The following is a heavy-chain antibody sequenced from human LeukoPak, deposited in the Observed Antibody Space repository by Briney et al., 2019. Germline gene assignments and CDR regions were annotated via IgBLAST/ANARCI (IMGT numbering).Heavy chain of an antibody. V-gene: IGHV4-34*01. CDR2: INHSGST. J-gene: IGHJ4*02. CDR1: GGSFSGFY. Sequence: LETLSLTCAVYGGSFSGFYWSWIRQPPGKGLEWIGEINHSGSTNYNPSLKSRVTISVDTSKNQFSLKLSSVTAADTAVYYCARPNDYREMNFDYWGQGTLVTVSS. CDR3: ARPNDYREMNFDY. D-gene: IGHD4-11*01.